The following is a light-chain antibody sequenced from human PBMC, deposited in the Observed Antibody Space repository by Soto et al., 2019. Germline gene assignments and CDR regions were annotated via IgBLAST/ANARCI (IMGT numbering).Light chain of an antibody. Sequence: DIQMTPSPSSLSASVGDRVTITCRASQSISSYLNWYQQKPGTAPKLLIYAASSLQSGVPSRFSGSGSGTDFTLTISSLQPEDFATYYCQQSYSTPYTFGQGTKLEIK. CDR1: QSISSY. CDR2: AAS. J-gene: IGKJ2*01. CDR3: QQSYSTPYT. V-gene: IGKV1-39*01.